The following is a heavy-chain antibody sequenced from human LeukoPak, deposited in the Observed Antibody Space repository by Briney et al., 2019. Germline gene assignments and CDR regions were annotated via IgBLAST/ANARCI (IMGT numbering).Heavy chain of an antibody. CDR2: IYYSGST. Sequence: PSETLSLTCTVSGGSISSYYWSWIRQPPGKGLEWIGYIYYSGSTNYNPSLKSRVTISVDASKNQFSLKLSSVTAADTAVYYCVSLNYAPYYYYYMDVWGKGTTVTVSS. J-gene: IGHJ6*03. CDR3: VSLNYAPYYYYYMDV. V-gene: IGHV4-59*01. D-gene: IGHD4-11*01. CDR1: GGSISSYY.